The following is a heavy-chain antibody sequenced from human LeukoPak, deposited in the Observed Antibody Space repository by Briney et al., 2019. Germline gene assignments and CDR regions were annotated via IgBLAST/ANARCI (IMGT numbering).Heavy chain of an antibody. J-gene: IGHJ4*02. Sequence: GGSLRLSCAASGFTFSNAWMNWVRQAPGKGLEWVGRIKSKTEGGTTDFAAPVKGRFTISRDDSKNTLYLQMNSLKTEDTAVYYCTTDTYYDYVWGSYGSDYWGQGTLVTVSS. D-gene: IGHD3-16*01. CDR1: GFTFSNAW. CDR2: IKSKTEGGTT. CDR3: TTDTYYDYVWGSYGSDY. V-gene: IGHV3-15*07.